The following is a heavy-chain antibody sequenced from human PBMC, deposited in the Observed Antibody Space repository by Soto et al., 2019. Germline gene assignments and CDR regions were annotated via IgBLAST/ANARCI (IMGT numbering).Heavy chain of an antibody. J-gene: IGHJ3*02. D-gene: IGHD6-19*01. CDR1: GGSISTYY. Sequence: QVQLQESGPGLLKPSETLSLTCTVSGGSISTYYWSWIRQPPGKGLEWIGYIYYSGSTNYNPSLNSPVPISVDTSNNHFHLKLSSVTAADTAVYYCARPYCRGWYAAFDIWGQGTMVTVSS. V-gene: IGHV4-59*08. CDR2: IYYSGST. CDR3: ARPYCRGWYAAFDI.